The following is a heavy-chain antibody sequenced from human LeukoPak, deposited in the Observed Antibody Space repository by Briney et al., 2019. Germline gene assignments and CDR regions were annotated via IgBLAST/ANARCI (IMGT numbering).Heavy chain of an antibody. CDR3: AKSPRLNSSGLFPPPPGFSNYYYYMDV. Sequence: PSETLSLTCTVSGGSVSSYYWSWIRQPAGKGLEWIGRIYTSGSTDYNPSLKSRVTMSVDTSKNQFSLKLSSVTAADTAVYYCAKSPRLNSSGLFPPPPGFSNYYYYMDVWGKGTTVTVSS. CDR1: GGSVSSYY. CDR2: IYTSGST. J-gene: IGHJ6*03. V-gene: IGHV4-4*07. D-gene: IGHD6-19*01.